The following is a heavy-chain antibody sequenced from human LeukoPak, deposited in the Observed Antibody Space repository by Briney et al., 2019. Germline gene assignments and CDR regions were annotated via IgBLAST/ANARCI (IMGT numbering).Heavy chain of an antibody. D-gene: IGHD3-16*01. CDR3: AREMQGAHVFDI. J-gene: IGHJ3*02. CDR1: GGSISSYY. CDR2: IYYSGST. V-gene: IGHV4-59*01. Sequence: PSETLSLTCTVSGGSISSYYWSWIRQPPGKGLEWIGYIYYSGSTNYNPSLKSRVTISVDTSKNQFSLKLSSVTAADTAVYYCAREMQGAHVFDIWGQGTMVTVSS.